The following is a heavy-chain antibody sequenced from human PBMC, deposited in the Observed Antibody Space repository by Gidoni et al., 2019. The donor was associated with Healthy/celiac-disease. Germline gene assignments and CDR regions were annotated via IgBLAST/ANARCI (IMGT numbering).Heavy chain of an antibody. Sequence: EVQLVESGGGLVQPGGSLILSCAASGFTFSSYWMSWVRQAPGKGLEWVANIKQDGSEKYYVDSVKGRFTISRDNAKNSLYLQMNSLRAEDTAVYYCARDSASVVTYYYYYYGMDVWGQGTTVTVSS. CDR2: IKQDGSEK. V-gene: IGHV3-7*01. J-gene: IGHJ6*02. D-gene: IGHD2-21*02. CDR3: ARDSASVVTYYYYYYGMDV. CDR1: GFTFSSYW.